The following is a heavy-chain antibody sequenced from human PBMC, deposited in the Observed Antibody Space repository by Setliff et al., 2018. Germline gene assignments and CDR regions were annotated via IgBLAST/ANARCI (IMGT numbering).Heavy chain of an antibody. CDR2: IDSSSTWI. J-gene: IGHJ6*03. CDR3: VRDDVRGYYMDV. Sequence: PGGSLRLSCAASGFTFTSYARNWVRQAPGQGLEWVSSIDSSSTWIYYADSVKGRFTISRDNAKNSLYLQMSSLRAEDTAVYYCVRDDVRGYYMDVWGKGTTVTVSS. CDR1: GFTFTSYA. D-gene: IGHD3-10*02. V-gene: IGHV3-21*01.